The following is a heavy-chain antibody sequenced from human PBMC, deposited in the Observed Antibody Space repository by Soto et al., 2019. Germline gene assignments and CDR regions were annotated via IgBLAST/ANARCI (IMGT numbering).Heavy chain of an antibody. D-gene: IGHD3-3*01. CDR1: GFTFSSYG. CDR3: AKDLLRITIFGVVIPNYYYYGMDV. V-gene: IGHV3-30*18. J-gene: IGHJ6*02. Sequence: GGFLRLSCAASGFTFSSYGMHWVRQAPGKGLEWVAVISYDGSNKYYADSVKGRFTISRDNSKNTLYLQMNSLRAEDTAVYYCAKDLLRITIFGVVIPNYYYYGMDVWGQGTTVTVSS. CDR2: ISYDGSNK.